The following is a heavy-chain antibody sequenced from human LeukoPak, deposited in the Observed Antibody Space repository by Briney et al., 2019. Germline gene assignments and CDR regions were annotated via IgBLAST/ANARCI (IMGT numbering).Heavy chain of an antibody. CDR3: ARERCSSTSCYGDY. V-gene: IGHV3-66*02. CDR1: GFTVSSNY. Sequence: GGSLRLSCAASGFTVSSNYMSWVRQAPGKGLEGVSVIYSGGSTYYADSVKGRYTMSRENSKNTLYLQMNSLRAEDTAVYYCARERCSSTSCYGDYWGQGTLVTVSS. CDR2: IYSGGST. D-gene: IGHD2-2*01. J-gene: IGHJ4*02.